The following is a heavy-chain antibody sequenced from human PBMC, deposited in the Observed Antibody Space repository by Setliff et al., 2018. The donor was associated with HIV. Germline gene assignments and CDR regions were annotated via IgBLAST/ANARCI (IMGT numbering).Heavy chain of an antibody. D-gene: IGHD4-17*01. V-gene: IGHV1-2*06. Sequence: GASVKVSCKASGYICTGYYIHWVRQAPGQGLEWMGRINPDTGDTNYAQKFQGRVTMTRDTSISTAYMELSRLRSDDTAVYYCARSTTADWGQGTMVTVSS. J-gene: IGHJ4*02. CDR3: ARSTTAD. CDR2: INPDTGDT. CDR1: GYICTGYY.